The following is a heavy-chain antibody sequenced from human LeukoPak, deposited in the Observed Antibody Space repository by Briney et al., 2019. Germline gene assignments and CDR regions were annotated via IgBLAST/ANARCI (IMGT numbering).Heavy chain of an antibody. J-gene: IGHJ4*02. D-gene: IGHD7-27*01. CDR3: VRDLTGDLYTY. CDR2: IWYDGSNK. CDR1: GFTFSSYV. Sequence: PGGSLRLSCAASGFTFSSYVMHWVRQAPGKGLEWVAVIWYDGSNKYYADSVKGRFTISRDNSKNTLYLQMNSLRAEDTAVYYCVRDLTGDLYTYWGQGTLVTVSS. V-gene: IGHV3-33*08.